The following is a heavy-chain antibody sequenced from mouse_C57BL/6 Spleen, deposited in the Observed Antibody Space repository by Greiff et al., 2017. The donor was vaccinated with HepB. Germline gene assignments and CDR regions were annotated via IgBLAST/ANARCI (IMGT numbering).Heavy chain of an antibody. V-gene: IGHV1-66*01. J-gene: IGHJ4*01. D-gene: IGHD1-1*01. Sequence: QAQLKESGPELVKPGASVKISCKASGYSFTSYYIHWVKQRPGQGLEWIGWIYPGSGNTKYKEKFKGKATLTADTSSSTAYMQLSSLTSEDSAVYYSARSGNYGRAMDYWGQGTSVTVSS. CDR3: ARSGNYGRAMDY. CDR1: GYSFTSYY. CDR2: IYPGSGNT.